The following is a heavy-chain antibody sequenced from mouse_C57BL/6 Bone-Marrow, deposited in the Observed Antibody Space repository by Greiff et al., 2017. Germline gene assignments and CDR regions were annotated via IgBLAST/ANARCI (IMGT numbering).Heavy chain of an antibody. CDR3: TRGDPKNWFAY. V-gene: IGHV5-9-1*02. CDR2: ISSGGDYI. Sequence: EVMLVESGEGLVKPGGSLKLSCAASGFTFSSYAMSWVRQTPEKRLEWVAYISSGGDYIYYADTVKGRFTISRDNARNTLYLQMSSLKSEDTAMYYCTRGDPKNWFAYWGQGTLVTVSA. J-gene: IGHJ3*01. D-gene: IGHD3-3*01. CDR1: GFTFSSYA.